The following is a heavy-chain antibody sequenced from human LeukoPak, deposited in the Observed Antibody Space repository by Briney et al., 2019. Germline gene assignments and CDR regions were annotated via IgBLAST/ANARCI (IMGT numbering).Heavy chain of an antibody. D-gene: IGHD1-26*01. J-gene: IGHJ4*02. CDR3: AKGGDPSGRDAGYFDY. CDR2: ISGSGGST. CDR1: GFTFSSYW. V-gene: IGHV3-23*01. Sequence: PGGSLRLSCAASGFTFSSYWMSWVRQAPGKGLEWVSAISGSGGSTYYADSVKGRFTISRDNSKNTLYLQMNSLRAEDTAVYYCAKGGDPSGRDAGYFDYWGQGTLVTVSS.